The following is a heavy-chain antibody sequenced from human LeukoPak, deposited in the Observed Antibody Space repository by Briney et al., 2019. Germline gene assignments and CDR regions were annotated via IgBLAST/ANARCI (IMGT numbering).Heavy chain of an antibody. J-gene: IGHJ5*01. D-gene: IGHD4-23*01. CDR2: IHNSRGT. V-gene: IGHV4-31*03. CDR3: GKVGGNSNS. CDR1: GGSITSDIFY. Sequence: SSETLSLTCTVSGGSITSDIFYWNWIRQHPGKGLGWIGSIHNSRGTSYNPSLESRLTISVDTSGNQFFLKMSYVTAADTAMYYCGKVGGNSNSWGQGTLVTVSS.